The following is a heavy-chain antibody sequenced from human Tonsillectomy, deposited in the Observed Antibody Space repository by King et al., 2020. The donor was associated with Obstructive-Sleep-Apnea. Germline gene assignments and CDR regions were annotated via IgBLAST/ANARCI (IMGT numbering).Heavy chain of an antibody. J-gene: IGHJ5*02. D-gene: IGHD2-2*01. CDR3: ARNDRGPYCSTTSCREENWFGP. V-gene: IGHV1-2*02. CDR2: INPNSGGT. Sequence: QVQLVESGAEVKKSGASVKISCKTSGYTFTGYYMHWVRQAPGQGLEWMGWINPNSGGTNYAQRFQGRVTMTRDTSIRTAYMELSRLRSDDTAVYYCARNDRGPYCSTTSCREENWFGPWGQGTLVTVSS. CDR1: GYTFTGYY.